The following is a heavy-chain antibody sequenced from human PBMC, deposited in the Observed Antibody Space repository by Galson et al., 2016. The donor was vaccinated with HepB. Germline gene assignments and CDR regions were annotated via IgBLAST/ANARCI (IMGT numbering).Heavy chain of an antibody. CDR2: IKQDGSEK. CDR3: ARDGGVVITDALDY. D-gene: IGHD3-22*01. V-gene: IGHV3-7*01. J-gene: IGHJ4*02. CDR1: GFTFRSYW. Sequence: SLRLSCAASGFTFRSYWMSWVRQAPGKGLEWVANIKQDGSEKYYVDSVKGRFTISRDNAKNSLYRQMNSLRAGDTAVYYCARDGGVVITDALDYWGQGTLVTVSS.